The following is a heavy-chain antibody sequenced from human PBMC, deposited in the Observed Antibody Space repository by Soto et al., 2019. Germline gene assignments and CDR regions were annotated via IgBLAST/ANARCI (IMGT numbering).Heavy chain of an antibody. CDR2: ISGSGDDT. J-gene: IGHJ4*02. CDR1: GFTFSSYA. D-gene: IGHD3-10*01. Sequence: EVHLLESGGGLVEPGGSLRLSCAASGFTFSSYAMSWVRQAPGKGLEWVSAISGSGDDTYYADSVRGRFTISRDNSKNTLYMQMSSLRVEDTAVYFCAKGYWGSAHPGPADHWGQGTLVTVSS. V-gene: IGHV3-23*01. CDR3: AKGYWGSAHPGPADH.